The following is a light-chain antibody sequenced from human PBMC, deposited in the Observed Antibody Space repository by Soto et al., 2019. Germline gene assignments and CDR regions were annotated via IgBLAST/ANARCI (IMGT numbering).Light chain of an antibody. CDR1: SGHSSYA. J-gene: IGLJ7*01. CDR3: QTLGTVPAV. V-gene: IGLV4-69*01. CDR2: VNNNGSH. Sequence: QSVLTQSPSASASLGASVKLTCTLSSGHSSYAIAWHQQQPEKGPRYLMKVNNNGSHSKGDGISDRFSGSSSGTERYLTISSLQSEDEADYYCQTLGTVPAVFGGVTQLTVL.